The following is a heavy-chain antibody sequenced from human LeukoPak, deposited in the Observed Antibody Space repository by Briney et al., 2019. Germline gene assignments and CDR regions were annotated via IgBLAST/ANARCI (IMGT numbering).Heavy chain of an antibody. V-gene: IGHV3-66*02. J-gene: IGHJ6*03. CDR2: IYSGGST. Sequence: GGSLRLSCAASGFTVSSNYMSWVRQAPGKGLEWVSVIYSGGSTYYADSVKGRFTISRDNSKDPLYLQMNSLRAADTAVYYCASRYYDILTGYYSHYYYYMDVWGKGTTVTVSS. D-gene: IGHD3-9*01. CDR3: ASRYYDILTGYYSHYYYYMDV. CDR1: GFTVSSNY.